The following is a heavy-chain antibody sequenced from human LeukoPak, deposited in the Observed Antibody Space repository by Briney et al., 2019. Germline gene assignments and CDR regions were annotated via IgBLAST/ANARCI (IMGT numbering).Heavy chain of an antibody. V-gene: IGHV5-51*01. CDR2: IYPGESDP. CDR3: ARLGRYDVLTGPDY. Sequence: GESLKISCQGSGYNFTNYWIGWVRQTPGKGLEWMGIIYPGESDPRYSPSFRGQVTISADKSISTAYLRWGSLKAADTAMYYCARLGRYDVLTGPDYWGQGTLVTVSS. CDR1: GYNFTNYW. D-gene: IGHD3-9*01. J-gene: IGHJ4*02.